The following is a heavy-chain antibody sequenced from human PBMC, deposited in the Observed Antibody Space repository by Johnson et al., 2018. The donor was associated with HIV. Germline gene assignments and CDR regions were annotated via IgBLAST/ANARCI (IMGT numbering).Heavy chain of an antibody. CDR2: IKQDGSEK. J-gene: IGHJ3*02. CDR1: GFTFSSYA. V-gene: IGHV3-7*01. CDR3: ARPLLLWFGETYDAFDI. D-gene: IGHD3-10*01. Sequence: VQLVESGGGLVQPGGSLRLSCAASGFTFSSYAMSWVRQAPGKGLEWVANIKQDGSEKYYVDSVKGRFTISRDNAKKSLYLQMNSLRAEDTAGYYCARPLLLWFGETYDAFDIWGQGTMVTVSS.